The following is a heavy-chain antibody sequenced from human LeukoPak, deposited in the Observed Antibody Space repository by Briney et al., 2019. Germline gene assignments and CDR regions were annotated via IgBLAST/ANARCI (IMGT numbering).Heavy chain of an antibody. D-gene: IGHD3-10*01. V-gene: IGHV5-10-1*01. CDR3: ARHTYYYGSGSPAPVWFDP. CDR2: IDPSDSYT. J-gene: IGHJ5*02. Sequence: GESLRISCKGSGYSSTSYWISWVRQMPGKGLEWMGRIDPSDSYTNYSPSFQGHVTISADKSISTAYLQWSSLKASDTAMYYCARHTYYYGSGSPAPVWFDPWRQGTLVTVSS. CDR1: GYSSTSYW.